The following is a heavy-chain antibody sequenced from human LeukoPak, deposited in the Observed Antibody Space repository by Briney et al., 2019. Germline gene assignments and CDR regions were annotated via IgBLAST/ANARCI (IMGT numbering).Heavy chain of an antibody. CDR3: AKDLLWDSSSWTFDY. V-gene: IGHV3-23*01. Sequence: PGGSLRLSCAASGFTFSSYAMSWVRQAPGKGLEWVSAISGSGGSTYYADSVKGRFTISRDNSKNTLYLQMNSLRAKDTAVYYCAKDLLWDSSSWTFDYWGQGTLVTVSS. CDR2: ISGSGGST. D-gene: IGHD6-6*01. J-gene: IGHJ4*02. CDR1: GFTFSSYA.